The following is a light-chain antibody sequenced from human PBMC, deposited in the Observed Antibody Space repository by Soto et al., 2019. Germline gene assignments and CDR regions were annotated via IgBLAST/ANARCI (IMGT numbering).Light chain of an antibody. CDR1: NSNIGAGYY. V-gene: IGLV1-40*01. CDR3: QSYDSSLSGSVV. Sequence: SVLTQPPSMSGAPGQRVTISCTGGNSNIGAGYYVHWYQQLPGAAPKLLIYSNNNRPSGVPDRFSGSKSGTSASLAITGLQAEDEADYYCQSYDSSLSGSVVFGGGTKLTVL. J-gene: IGLJ2*01. CDR2: SNN.